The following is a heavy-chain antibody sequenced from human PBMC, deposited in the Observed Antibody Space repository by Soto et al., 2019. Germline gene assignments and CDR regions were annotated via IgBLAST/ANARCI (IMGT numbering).Heavy chain of an antibody. CDR1: GYTFTSYD. J-gene: IGHJ3*02. V-gene: IGHV1-8*01. Sequence: QVQLVQSGAEVKKPGASVKVSCKASGYTFTSYDINWVRQATGQGLEWMGWMNPNSGNTGYAQKFQGRVTRNGTTSIRRAHMEPRSLRSEATAVYDCARGAPNWNDGDAFDIWGQGTMVTVSS. CDR2: MNPNSGNT. D-gene: IGHD1-20*01. CDR3: ARGAPNWNDGDAFDI.